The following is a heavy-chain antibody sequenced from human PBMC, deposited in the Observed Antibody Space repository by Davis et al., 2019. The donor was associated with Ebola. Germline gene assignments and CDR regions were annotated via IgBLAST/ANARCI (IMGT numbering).Heavy chain of an antibody. D-gene: IGHD5-18*01. Sequence: SVTVSCKASGGTFSSYAISWVRQAPGQGLEWMGGIIPIFGTANYAQKFQGRVTITADESTSTAYMELASLRSDDTAVYYCARVPARGYSYGQGYWGQGTLVTVSS. CDR1: GGTFSSYA. CDR2: IIPIFGTA. J-gene: IGHJ4*02. V-gene: IGHV1-69*13. CDR3: ARVPARGYSYGQGY.